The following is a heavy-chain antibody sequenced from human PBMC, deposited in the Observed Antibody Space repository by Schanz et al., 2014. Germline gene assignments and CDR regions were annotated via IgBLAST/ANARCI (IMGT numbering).Heavy chain of an antibody. J-gene: IGHJ2*01. Sequence: QVQLVESGGGVVQPGRSLRLSCAASGFMFSSYGMHWVRQAPGKGLEWVGVISYDGSKKSYADSVKGRFTISSDSSKNTLYLQMSSLRADDTAVYYCARNRGSGGQNWYFDLWGRGTLVTVSS. D-gene: IGHD1-26*01. CDR2: ISYDGSKK. V-gene: IGHV3-33*08. CDR3: ARNRGSGGQNWYFDL. CDR1: GFMFSSYG.